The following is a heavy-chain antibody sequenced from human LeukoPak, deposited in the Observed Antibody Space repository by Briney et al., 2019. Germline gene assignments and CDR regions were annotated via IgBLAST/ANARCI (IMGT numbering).Heavy chain of an antibody. V-gene: IGHV4-31*03. Sequence: TLSLTCTVSGGSISSGGYYWSWIRQHPGKGLEWIGYIYYSGSTYYNPSLKSRVTISVDTSKNQFSLKLSSVTAADTAVYYCARDIRGVVPAAISPTNWFDPWGQGTLVTVSS. CDR2: IYYSGST. CDR1: GGSISSGGYY. J-gene: IGHJ5*02. D-gene: IGHD2-2*01. CDR3: ARDIRGVVPAAISPTNWFDP.